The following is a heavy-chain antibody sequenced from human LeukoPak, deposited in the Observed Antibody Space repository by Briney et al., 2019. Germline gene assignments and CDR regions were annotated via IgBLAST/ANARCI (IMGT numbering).Heavy chain of an antibody. CDR2: MSSDGIKS. Sequence: PGTSLRLSCATSGFTFRMSGVHWVRQAPGKGLEWVALMSSDGIKSYYADSVKGRFTVSRDTSKDIVYLKMNSLSADDTGIYYCAKDHAGSGRAFEYWGQGTLLTVSS. CDR1: GFTFRMSG. V-gene: IGHV3-30*04. D-gene: IGHD3-10*01. J-gene: IGHJ4*02. CDR3: AKDHAGSGRAFEY.